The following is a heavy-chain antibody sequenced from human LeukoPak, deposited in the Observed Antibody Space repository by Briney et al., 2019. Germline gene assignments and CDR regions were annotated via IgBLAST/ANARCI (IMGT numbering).Heavy chain of an antibody. CDR1: GYTFTSYD. Sequence: ASVKVSCKASGYTFTSYDINWVRQATGQGLEWMGWMNPNSGNTGYAQKFQGRVTMTTETSTSTAYMELRSLRSDDTAVYYCARDRGYYGSGSYSTYFYYAMDVWGQGTTVAVSS. CDR2: MNPNSGNT. D-gene: IGHD3-10*01. CDR3: ARDRGYYGSGSYSTYFYYAMDV. J-gene: IGHJ6*02. V-gene: IGHV1-8*01.